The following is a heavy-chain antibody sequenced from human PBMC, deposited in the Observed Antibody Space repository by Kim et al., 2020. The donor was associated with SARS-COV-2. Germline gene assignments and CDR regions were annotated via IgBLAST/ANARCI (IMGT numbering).Heavy chain of an antibody. J-gene: IGHJ6*02. V-gene: IGHV1-69*01. Sequence: YAQKFQGRVTITADESTSTAYMELSSLRSEDTAVYYCAIDPRYGSGIGDVWGQGTTVTVSS. CDR3: AIDPRYGSGIGDV. D-gene: IGHD3-10*01.